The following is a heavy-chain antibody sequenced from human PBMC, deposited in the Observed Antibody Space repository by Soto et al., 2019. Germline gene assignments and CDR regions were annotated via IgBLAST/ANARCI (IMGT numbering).Heavy chain of an antibody. CDR2: IWYDGSNK. CDR1: GFTFSSYG. Sequence: QVQLVESGGGVVQPGRSLRLSCAASGFTFSSYGMHWVRQAPGKGLEWVAVIWYDGSNKYYADSVKGRFTISRDNSKNRMYLQMNSIRDEDMAVYYCARRGRKWSTSSPLYYMDVCRKWTKVTVSS. D-gene: IGHD2-2*01. J-gene: IGHJ6*03. V-gene: IGHV3-33*01. CDR3: ARRGRKWSTSSPLYYMDV.